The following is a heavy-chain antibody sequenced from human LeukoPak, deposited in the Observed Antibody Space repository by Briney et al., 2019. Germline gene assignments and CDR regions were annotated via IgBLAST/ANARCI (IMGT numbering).Heavy chain of an antibody. CDR1: GGSISSSSYY. J-gene: IGHJ3*02. CDR3: ARDGSYGAFDI. CDR2: IYYSGST. V-gene: IGHV4-39*07. Sequence: SETLSLTCTVSGGSISSSSYYWGWIRQPPGKGLEWIGSIYYSGSTYYNPSLKSRVTISVDTSKNQFSLKLSSVTAADTAVYYCARDGSYGAFDIWGQGTMVTVSS. D-gene: IGHD1-26*01.